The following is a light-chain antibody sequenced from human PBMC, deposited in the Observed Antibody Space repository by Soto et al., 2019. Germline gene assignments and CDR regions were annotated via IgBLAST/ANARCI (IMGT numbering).Light chain of an antibody. CDR1: HRVSSK. CDR3: QQYSNWPARK. J-gene: IGKJ5*01. CDR2: DTP. V-gene: IGKV3-15*01. Sequence: IVMTQSPATLSVSPGDRATLSCLASHRVSSKLAWYQPIPGQAPRLPSSDTPPRATGIPARFSGSASWTEFTLTLSSLQFEDVAGYDCQQYSNWPARKVGQGTRLEI.